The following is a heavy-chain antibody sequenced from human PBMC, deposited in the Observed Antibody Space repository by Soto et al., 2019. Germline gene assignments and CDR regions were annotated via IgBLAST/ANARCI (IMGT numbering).Heavy chain of an antibody. CDR2: ISSSSSYI. V-gene: IGHV3-21*01. CDR1: GFTFSSYS. D-gene: IGHD2-15*01. J-gene: IGHJ3*02. Sequence: GGSLRLSCAASGFTFSSYSMNWVRQAPGKGLEWVSSISSSSSYIYYADSVKGRFTISRDNAKNSLYLQMNSLRAEDTAVYYCARDRAVAPHAFDIWGQGTMVTVSS. CDR3: ARDRAVAPHAFDI.